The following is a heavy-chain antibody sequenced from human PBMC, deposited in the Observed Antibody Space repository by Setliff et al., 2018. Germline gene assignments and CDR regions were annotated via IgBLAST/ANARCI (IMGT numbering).Heavy chain of an antibody. Sequence: SETLCLTCTVSGGSIGPHYWSWIRQAPGKGLEWIGHIFYSDTAKYNPSLESRAAISVDSSKNQFSLKLRSVTAADTAVYYCARDRATVIRGVTSFFYYYMDVWGGGTTVTVSS. CDR2: IFYSDTA. J-gene: IGHJ6*03. D-gene: IGHD3-10*01. CDR1: GGSIGPHY. CDR3: ARDRATVIRGVTSFFYYYMDV. V-gene: IGHV4-59*11.